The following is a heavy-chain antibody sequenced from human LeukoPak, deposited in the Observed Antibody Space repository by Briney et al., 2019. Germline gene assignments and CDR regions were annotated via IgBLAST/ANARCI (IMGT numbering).Heavy chain of an antibody. CDR3: ARSFVVAANVDWFDP. J-gene: IGHJ5*02. D-gene: IGHD2-15*01. CDR2: IYYSGST. CDR1: GGSISSGDYY. V-gene: IGHV4-30-4*01. Sequence: SETLSLTCTVSGGSISSGDYYWSWIRQPPGKGLEWIGYIYYSGSTYYNPSLKSRVTISVDTSKNQFSLKLSSVTAADTAVYYCARSFVVAANVDWFDPWGQGTLVTVSS.